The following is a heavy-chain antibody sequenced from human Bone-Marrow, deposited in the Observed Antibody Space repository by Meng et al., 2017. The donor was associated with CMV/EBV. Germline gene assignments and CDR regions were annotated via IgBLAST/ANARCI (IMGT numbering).Heavy chain of an antibody. CDR2: INSDGSST. J-gene: IGHJ3*02. V-gene: IGHV3-74*01. Sequence: GGSLRLSCAVYGGSFSGYYWSWVRQAPGKGLVWVSRINSDGSSTSYADSVKGRFTISRDNAKNTLYLQMNSLRAEDTAVYYCARVFGRDFWSGYYTDAFDIWGQGTMVTVSS. CDR1: GGSFSGYY. CDR3: ARVFGRDFWSGYYTDAFDI. D-gene: IGHD3-3*01.